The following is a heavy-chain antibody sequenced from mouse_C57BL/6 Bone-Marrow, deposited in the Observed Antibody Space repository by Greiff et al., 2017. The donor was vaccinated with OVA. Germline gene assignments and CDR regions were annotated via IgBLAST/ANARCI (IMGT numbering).Heavy chain of an antibody. J-gene: IGHJ2*01. V-gene: IGHV4-1*01. CDR3: ARQRQLRLRGYYFDY. Sequence: EVKLLESGGGLVQPGGSLKLSCAASGIDFSRYWMSWVRRAPGKGLEWIGEINPDSSTINYAPSLKDKFIISRDNAKNTLYLQMSKVRSEDTALYYCARQRQLRLRGYYFDYWGQGTTLTVSS. CDR1: GIDFSRYW. CDR2: INPDSSTI. D-gene: IGHD3-2*02.